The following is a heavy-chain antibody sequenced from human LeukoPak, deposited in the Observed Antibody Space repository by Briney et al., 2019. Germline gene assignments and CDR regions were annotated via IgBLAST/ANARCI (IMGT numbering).Heavy chain of an antibody. V-gene: IGHV1-2*02. CDR1: GYTFIGHY. Sequence: ASVKVSCKASGYTFIGHYIHWVRQAPRQGLEWMGWINPSSGGANYAQKSQGRVTMTRGTSTSTAFMELSSLRSDDTAVYYCARAFNGYYFDFWGQGTQVTVSS. CDR2: INPSSGGA. J-gene: IGHJ4*02. CDR3: ARAFNGYYFDF.